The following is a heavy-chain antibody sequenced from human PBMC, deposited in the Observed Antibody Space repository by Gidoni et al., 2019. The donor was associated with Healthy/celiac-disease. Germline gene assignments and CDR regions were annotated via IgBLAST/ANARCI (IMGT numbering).Heavy chain of an antibody. J-gene: IGHJ4*02. CDR1: GFTFSNYG. V-gene: IGHV3-23*01. Sequence: EVQLLESGGGLVQPGGSLRLSCAASGFTFSNYGMSWVRQAPGKGLEWVSAISDSGGSTYYADSVKGRFTISRDNSKNTLYLQMNSLRAEDTAVYYCAKGSGSIRMIVVVTFFFDYWGQGTLVTASS. CDR2: ISDSGGST. CDR3: AKGSGSIRMIVVVTFFFDY. D-gene: IGHD3-22*01.